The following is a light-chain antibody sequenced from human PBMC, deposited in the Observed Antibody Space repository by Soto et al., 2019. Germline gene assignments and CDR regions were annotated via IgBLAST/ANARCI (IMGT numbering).Light chain of an antibody. CDR3: QQYDNSPIT. CDR1: QSISSSY. J-gene: IGKJ5*01. CDR2: GAS. V-gene: IGKV3-20*01. Sequence: DIVLTHSPGTLSLSPGERATLSCRASQSISSSYLAWYQQKPGQAPRLLIYGASSRATGIPDRFSGSGSGTDFTLTISRLEPEDFAVFYCQQYDNSPITFGQGTRLEIK.